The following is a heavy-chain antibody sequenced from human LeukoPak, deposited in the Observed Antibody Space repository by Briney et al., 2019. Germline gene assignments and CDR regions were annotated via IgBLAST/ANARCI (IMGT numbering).Heavy chain of an antibody. CDR1: GYSFTSYW. Sequence: GESLKISCKGSGYSFTSYWIGWVRQMPGKGLEWMGMTYPGDSDTRYSPSFQGQVTISADKSISTAYLQWSSLKASDTAMYYCAGHLSPDGFDIWGQGTMVTVSS. CDR3: AGHLSPDGFDI. V-gene: IGHV5-51*01. J-gene: IGHJ3*02. CDR2: TYPGDSDT.